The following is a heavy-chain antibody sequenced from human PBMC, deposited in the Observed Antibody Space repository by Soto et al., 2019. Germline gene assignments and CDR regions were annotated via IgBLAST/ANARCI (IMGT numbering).Heavy chain of an antibody. CDR2: INAGNGHT. J-gene: IGHJ6*02. D-gene: IGHD1-26*01. Sequence: ASVKVSCKASGFIFTSYAMHWVRQAPGQRLEWMGWINAGNGHTKDSQKVQGRVTITRDTSASTAYMELSSLRSEDTAVYYCTRALGRVGIYYGMDIWG. CDR1: GFIFTSYA. V-gene: IGHV1-3*01. CDR3: TRALGRVGIYYGMDI.